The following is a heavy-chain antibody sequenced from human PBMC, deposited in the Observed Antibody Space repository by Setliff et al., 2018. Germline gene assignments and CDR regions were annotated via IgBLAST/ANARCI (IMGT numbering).Heavy chain of an antibody. Sequence: LRLSCAASGFTFSSHAMSWVRQAPGKGLEWVSAISGSGGGTPYADSVKGRFTISRDNSKSTLYLQMNSLRAEDTAVYYCATSDWYAAFDHWGQGTLVTVSS. V-gene: IGHV3-23*01. CDR2: ISGSGGGT. J-gene: IGHJ4*02. D-gene: IGHD6-19*01. CDR1: GFTFSSHA. CDR3: ATSDWYAAFDH.